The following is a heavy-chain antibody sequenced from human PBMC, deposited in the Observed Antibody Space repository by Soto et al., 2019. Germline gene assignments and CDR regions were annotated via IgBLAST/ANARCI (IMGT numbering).Heavy chain of an antibody. CDR1: GFTFSSYS. D-gene: IGHD4-17*01. Sequence: GGSLRLSCAASGFTFSSYSMNWVRQAPGKGLEWVSYISSSSSAIYYADSVKGRFTISRDNAKNSLYLQMNSLRAEDTAVYYCARSPKITVDYWGQGTLVTVSS. V-gene: IGHV3-48*04. J-gene: IGHJ4*02. CDR2: ISSSSSAI. CDR3: ARSPKITVDY.